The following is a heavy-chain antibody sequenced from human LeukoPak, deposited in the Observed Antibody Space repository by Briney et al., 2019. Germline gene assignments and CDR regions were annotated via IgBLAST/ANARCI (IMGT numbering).Heavy chain of an antibody. V-gene: IGHV6-1*01. D-gene: IGHD2-2*01. J-gene: IGHJ5*02. CDR2: TYYRSTWYN. CDR1: GDSVSSNSVT. Sequence: SQTLTLTCAISGDSVSSNSVTWNWIRQSPSRGLEWLGRTYYRSTWYNDYAVSVRGRVTVNPDTSKNQFSLHLNPVTPEDTAVYYCARRLTQYDCFDPWGQGILVTVSS. CDR3: ARRLTQYDCFDP.